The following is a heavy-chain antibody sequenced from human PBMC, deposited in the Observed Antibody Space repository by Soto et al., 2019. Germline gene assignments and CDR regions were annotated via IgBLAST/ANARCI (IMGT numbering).Heavy chain of an antibody. J-gene: IGHJ5*02. Sequence: PSETLSLTCAVYGGSFSGYYWSWIRQSPGKGLEWIGEINHSGSTNQNPSLKSRVTISVDTSKNQFSLKLSSVTAADTAVYYCARDRGGRDWFDPWGQGTLVTVSS. CDR1: GGSFSGYY. CDR2: INHSGST. V-gene: IGHV4-34*01. CDR3: ARDRGGRDWFDP.